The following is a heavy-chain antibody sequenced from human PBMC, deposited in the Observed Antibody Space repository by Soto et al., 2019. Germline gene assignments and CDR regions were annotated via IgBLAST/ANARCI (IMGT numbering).Heavy chain of an antibody. CDR1: GGSVSSGSYY. Sequence: SETLSLTCTVSGGSVSSGSYYWSWIRQPPGKGLEWIGYIYYSGSTNYNPSLKSRVTISVDTSKNQFSLKLSSVTAADTAVYYCARAHYGDYGYGMDVWGQGTTVTVS. J-gene: IGHJ6*02. CDR3: ARAHYGDYGYGMDV. V-gene: IGHV4-61*01. CDR2: IYYSGST. D-gene: IGHD4-17*01.